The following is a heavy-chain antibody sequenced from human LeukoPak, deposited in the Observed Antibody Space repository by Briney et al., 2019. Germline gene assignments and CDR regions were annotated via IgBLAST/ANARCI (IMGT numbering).Heavy chain of an antibody. J-gene: IGHJ4*02. CDR3: ARGVFSDY. D-gene: IGHD6-13*01. CDR1: GGSISSSSYY. CDR2: IYYSGST. Sequence: SETLSLTCTVSGGSISSSSYYWGWIRQPPGKGLEWIGSIYYSGSTYYNPSLKSRVTISVDTSKNQFSLKLSSVTAADTAVYYCARGVFSDYWGQGTLVTVSS. V-gene: IGHV4-39*01.